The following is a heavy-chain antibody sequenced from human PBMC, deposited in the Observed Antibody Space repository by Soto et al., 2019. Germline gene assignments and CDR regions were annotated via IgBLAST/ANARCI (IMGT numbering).Heavy chain of an antibody. J-gene: IGHJ4*02. V-gene: IGHV4-39*01. Sequence: PSETLSLTCTVSGASISSSTYYWAWIRQPPGKGLEWIGRIYYSGSAYYSPSLKSRVTISVDTSKNQFSLKLSSVTAADTAVYYCSGYCGSTACPTFSDYWGQGTLVTVSS. CDR3: SGYCGSTACPTFSDY. D-gene: IGHD2-2*01. CDR2: IYYSGSA. CDR1: GASISSSTYY.